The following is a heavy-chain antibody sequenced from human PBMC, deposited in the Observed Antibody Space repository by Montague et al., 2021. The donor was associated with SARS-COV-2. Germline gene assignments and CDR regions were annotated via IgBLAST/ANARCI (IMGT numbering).Heavy chain of an antibody. Sequence: SLRLSCAASGFTFSSYAMSWVRQAPGKGLEWVSAISGSGGSTYYADSAKGRFTISRDNSKNTLYLQMNSLRAEDTAVYYCAKGGERITMIVVVITLADFDXWGQGTLVTVSS. D-gene: IGHD3-22*01. CDR1: GFTFSSYA. CDR2: ISGSGGST. CDR3: AKGGERITMIVVVITLADFDX. V-gene: IGHV3-23*01. J-gene: IGHJ4*02.